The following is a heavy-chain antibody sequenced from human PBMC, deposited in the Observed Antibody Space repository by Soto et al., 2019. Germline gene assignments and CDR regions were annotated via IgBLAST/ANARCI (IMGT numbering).Heavy chain of an antibody. J-gene: IGHJ5*02. CDR2: TYYRSKWYN. Sequence: SQTLSLTCVIPGESVSTNTASWVWIRQSPSRGLEWLGRTYYRSKWYNDYAVSVPSRITINPDTSNNQLSLQLNSVTPDDTAVYYCPRQIENTWLDTRGQETVVSVSP. V-gene: IGHV6-1*01. CDR1: GESVSTNTAS. CDR3: PRQIENTWLDT.